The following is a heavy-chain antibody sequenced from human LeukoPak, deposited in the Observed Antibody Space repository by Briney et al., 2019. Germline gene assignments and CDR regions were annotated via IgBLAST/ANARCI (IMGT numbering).Heavy chain of an antibody. CDR2: INPNSGGT. V-gene: IGHV1-2*02. Sequence: ASVKVSCKASGYTFTGYYMHWVRQAPGQGLEWMGWINPNSGGTNYAQKFQGRVTMTRDTSISTAYMELSRLRSDDTAVYYCARDYPPEWLRTTRSDYRYMDVWGKGPRSPSP. CDR1: GYTFTGYY. CDR3: ARDYPPEWLRTTRSDYRYMDV. D-gene: IGHD5-12*01. J-gene: IGHJ6*03.